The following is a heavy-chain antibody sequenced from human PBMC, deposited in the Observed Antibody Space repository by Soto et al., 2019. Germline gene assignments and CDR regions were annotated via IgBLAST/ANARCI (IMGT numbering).Heavy chain of an antibody. Sequence: QVQLVESGGGVVQPGRSLRLSCAASGFTFSSYGMHWVRQAPGKGLEWVAVISYDGSNKYYADSVKGRFTISRDNSKNTLSLQMNSLRAEDTAVYYCAKDFGAVAERLDYWGQGTLVTVSS. J-gene: IGHJ4*02. CDR2: ISYDGSNK. V-gene: IGHV3-30*18. CDR3: AKDFGAVAERLDY. CDR1: GFTFSSYG. D-gene: IGHD6-19*01.